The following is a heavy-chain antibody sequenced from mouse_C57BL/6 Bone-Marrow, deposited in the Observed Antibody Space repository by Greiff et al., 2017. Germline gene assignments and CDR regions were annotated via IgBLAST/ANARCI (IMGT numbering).Heavy chain of an antibody. CDR1: GFNIKNTY. CDR2: IDPANGNT. J-gene: IGHJ1*03. V-gene: IGHV14-3*01. Sequence: EVQVVESVAELVRPGASVKLSCTASGFNIKNTYMHWVKQRPEQGLEWIGRIDPANGNTKYAPKFQGKATMTADPSSNTAYLQLSSLTSEDTAIYYGARVGSSKGYFDVWGTGTTVTVSS. CDR3: ARVGSSKGYFDV. D-gene: IGHD1-1*01.